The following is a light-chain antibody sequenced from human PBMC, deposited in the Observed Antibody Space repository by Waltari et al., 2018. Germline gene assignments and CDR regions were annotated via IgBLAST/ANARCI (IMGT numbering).Light chain of an antibody. CDR3: QHYVRLPAT. J-gene: IGKJ1*01. Sequence: EIVLTQSPGTLSLSPGERATLSCRASQNIFKYLAWYQKKPGQAPRLLIYHTSIRAAGIPDRFSGSGSGTDFSLFISRLEPEDFAVYYCQHYVRLPATFGQGTKVEIK. V-gene: IGKV3-20*01. CDR1: QNIFKY. CDR2: HTS.